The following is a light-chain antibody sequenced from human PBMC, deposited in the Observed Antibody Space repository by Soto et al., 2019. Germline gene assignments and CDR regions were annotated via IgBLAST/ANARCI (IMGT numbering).Light chain of an antibody. CDR3: LQHNTYPRT. CDR1: QDIRND. V-gene: IGKV1-17*02. J-gene: IGKJ1*01. Sequence: DIQMTQSQSSLSAFVGDRVTITCRASQDIRNDLGWYQHKPGNAPKRLIYVASRLQNGVPSRFSGSGSGTEFTLTISNLQPEDFATYFCLQHNTYPRTFGQGTKVDI. CDR2: VAS.